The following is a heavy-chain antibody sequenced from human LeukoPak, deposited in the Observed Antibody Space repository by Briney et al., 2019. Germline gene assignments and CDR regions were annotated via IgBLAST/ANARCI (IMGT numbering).Heavy chain of an antibody. CDR1: GGSISSSSYY. J-gene: IGHJ5*02. CDR3: ARSYYCSGGSCYSGWFDP. Sequence: PSETLSLTCTVSGGSISSSSYYWGWIRQPPGKGLEWIGSIYHSGSTNYNPSLKSRVTISVDKSKNQFSLKLSSVTAADTAVYYCARSYYCSGGSCYSGWFDPWGQGTLVTVSS. CDR2: IYHSGST. V-gene: IGHV4-39*07. D-gene: IGHD2-15*01.